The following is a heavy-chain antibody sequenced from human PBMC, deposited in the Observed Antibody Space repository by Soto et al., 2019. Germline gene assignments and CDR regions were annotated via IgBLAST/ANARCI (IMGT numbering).Heavy chain of an antibody. V-gene: IGHV1-18*01. Sequence: VASVKVSCKASGYTFSSYGITWVRQAPGQGLEWMGWISAYNGNTNYAQKFQDRVTMTTDTSTNTAYMELRSLRSDDAAVYYCARAPYYYDSRALNSRLAFDIWGQGTLVTVSS. CDR2: ISAYNGNT. CDR3: ARAPYYYDSRALNSRLAFDI. J-gene: IGHJ3*02. CDR1: GYTFSSYG. D-gene: IGHD3-22*01.